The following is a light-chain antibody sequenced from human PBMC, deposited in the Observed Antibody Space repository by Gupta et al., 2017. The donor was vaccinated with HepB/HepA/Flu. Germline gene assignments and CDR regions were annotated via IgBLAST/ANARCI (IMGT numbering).Light chain of an antibody. CDR2: SKN. CDR1: SGSVSTTYY. Sequence: QTVVTQEPSFSVSPGGTVTLTCGLNSGSVSTTYYPSWYQQTPGQAPRTLIYSKNSRSAGVPDRFSGSIGGNKAALTITGAQADDESDYYCMRYMGNNMRVFGGGTKLTVL. CDR3: MRYMGNNMRV. V-gene: IGLV8-61*01. J-gene: IGLJ3*02.